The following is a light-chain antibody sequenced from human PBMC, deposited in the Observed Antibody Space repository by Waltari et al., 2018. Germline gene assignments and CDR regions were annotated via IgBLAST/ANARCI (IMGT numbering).Light chain of an antibody. Sequence: EIVLTQSPGTLSLSPGERATLSCRASQSVSSTYLAWYQQKPGQAPRLLIYGTSTRATSIPDRFSGSGSGTDFTLTISRLEPEDFAVYYCQQYDYSFTFGGGTRVEIK. CDR2: GTS. CDR3: QQYDYSFT. CDR1: QSVSSTY. J-gene: IGKJ4*01. V-gene: IGKV3-20*01.